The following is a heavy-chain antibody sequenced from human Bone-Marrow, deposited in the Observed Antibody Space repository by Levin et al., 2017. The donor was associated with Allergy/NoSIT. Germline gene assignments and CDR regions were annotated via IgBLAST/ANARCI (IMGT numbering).Heavy chain of an antibody. CDR1: GSTISSYW. CDR2: IKKDGSQK. D-gene: IGHD3-16*01. Sequence: GGSLRLSCVVSGSTISSYWMSWVRQAPGKGLEWVAKIKKDGSQKYYVDSVKGRFTISRDNAKNSLYLQMNSLRAEDTAVYYCVNWGSYWRQGTLVTVSA. CDR3: VNWGSY. V-gene: IGHV3-7*02. J-gene: IGHJ4*02.